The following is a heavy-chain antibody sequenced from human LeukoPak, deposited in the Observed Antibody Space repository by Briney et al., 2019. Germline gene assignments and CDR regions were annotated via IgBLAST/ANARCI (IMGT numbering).Heavy chain of an antibody. J-gene: IGHJ4*02. V-gene: IGHV4-39*01. CDR3: ARQSYDSSGSPTFFDF. Sequence: PSETLYLTCTVSGGSISRSSYYWGWIRQPPGKGLEWTGTIYYSGITHYNPSLKSRVTISVDTSTNQFSLKLTSVTAADTAVYYCARQSYDSSGSPTFFDFWSQGTLVTVSS. D-gene: IGHD3-22*01. CDR2: IYYSGIT. CDR1: GGSISRSSYY.